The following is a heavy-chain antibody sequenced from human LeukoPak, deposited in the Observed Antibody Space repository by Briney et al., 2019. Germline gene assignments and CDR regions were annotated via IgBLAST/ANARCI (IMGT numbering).Heavy chain of an antibody. Sequence: GGSLRLSCAASGFTFSSYSMNWVRQAPGKGLEWVSSISSSSNYIYYADSVKGRFTISRDNAKNSLYLQMNSLRAEDTAVYYCARGHQGTTRFDAFDIWGQGTMVTVSS. CDR3: ARGHQGTTRFDAFDI. V-gene: IGHV3-21*01. D-gene: IGHD1-7*01. CDR1: GFTFSSYS. J-gene: IGHJ3*02. CDR2: ISSSSNYI.